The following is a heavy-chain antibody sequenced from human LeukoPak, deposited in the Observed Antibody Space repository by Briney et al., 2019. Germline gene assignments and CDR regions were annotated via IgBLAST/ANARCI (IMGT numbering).Heavy chain of an antibody. V-gene: IGHV3-64D*09. J-gene: IGHJ4*02. CDR2: VSSNVYST. D-gene: IGHD5-12*01. Sequence: GGSLRLSCSASGFTFSTYAMHWVRQAPGKGLEYVSSVSSNVYSTHYADSVKGRFAISRDNSKNTLYLQMSSLRTEDTAVYYCAKGPDIVATIFDYWGQGTLVTVSS. CDR3: AKGPDIVATIFDY. CDR1: GFTFSTYA.